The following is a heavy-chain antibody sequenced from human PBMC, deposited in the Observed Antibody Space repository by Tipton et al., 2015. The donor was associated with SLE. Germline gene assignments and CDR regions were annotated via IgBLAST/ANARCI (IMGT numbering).Heavy chain of an antibody. J-gene: IGHJ3*02. V-gene: IGHV3-30*04. CDR1: GFIFRNFA. CDR2: ITHDGNIQ. D-gene: IGHD4-17*01. Sequence: SLRLSCAASGFIFRNFALHWVRQAPGKGLEGVALITHDGNIQSYADSVKGRFSVSRDFSRNTVDLQLYSLRPEDTALYYCARESGDYGDYSGAFDTWGQVTMVTVSS. CDR3: ARESGDYGDYSGAFDT.